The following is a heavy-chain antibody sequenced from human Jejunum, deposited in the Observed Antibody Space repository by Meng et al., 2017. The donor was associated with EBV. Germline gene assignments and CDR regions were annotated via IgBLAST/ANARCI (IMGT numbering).Heavy chain of an antibody. J-gene: IGHJ4*02. CDR2: INHSGST. Sequence: QGQLKQWGEGLLKPSETLSLTCAVFGGSFSGYYWTWIRQPPGEGLEWIGEINHSGSTNYNPSLKSRVTISVDKSKNQFSLRLNSVTAADSAVYFCATLGGVPGSAYWGQGNLVTVSS. CDR3: ATLGGVPGSAY. CDR1: GGSFSGYY. V-gene: IGHV4-34*01. D-gene: IGHD1-26*01.